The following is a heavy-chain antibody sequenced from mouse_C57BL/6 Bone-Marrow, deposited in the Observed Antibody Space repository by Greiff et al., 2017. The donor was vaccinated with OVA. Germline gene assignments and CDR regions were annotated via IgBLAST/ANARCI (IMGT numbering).Heavy chain of an antibody. CDR3: ASDDYVSSPFDY. V-gene: IGHV1-39*01. D-gene: IGHD1-1*01. Sequence: EVKLVESGPELVKPGASVKLSCKASGYSFTDYNMNWVKQSSGKSLAWIGVINPNYGTTSYNQKFKDKATLTVDKSSSTAYMQLNRLTSEDSAVYYGASDDYVSSPFDYWGQGTTLTVSA. CDR2: INPNYGTT. CDR1: GYSFTDYN. J-gene: IGHJ2*01.